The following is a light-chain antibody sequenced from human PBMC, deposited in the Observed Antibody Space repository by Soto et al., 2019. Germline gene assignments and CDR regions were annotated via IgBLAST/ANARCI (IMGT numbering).Light chain of an antibody. CDR3: QQYGGSPQYT. V-gene: IGKV3-20*01. CDR2: GAS. Sequence: EIVLTQSPGTLSLSPGERVTLSCRASQSVSSSYLAWYQQKPAQAPRLLIYGASNRATGIPDRFSGSGSGTDFTLTISRREPDDFAVYYCQQYGGSPQYTFGQGTKLEIK. CDR1: QSVSSSY. J-gene: IGKJ2*01.